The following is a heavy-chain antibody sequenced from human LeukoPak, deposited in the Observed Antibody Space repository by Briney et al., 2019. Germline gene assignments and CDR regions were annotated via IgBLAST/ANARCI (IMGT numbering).Heavy chain of an antibody. CDR1: GFTFRTYW. J-gene: IGHJ4*02. D-gene: IGHD2-21*02. V-gene: IGHV3-7*04. CDR2: IHQDGNEK. Sequence: GGSLRLCCAASGFTFRTYWMSWVRQAPGKGLEWVANIHQDGNEKCYVDSVKGRFTISRDNAKNSLYLQMNSLRVEDTAVYYCARGDDFSGDYWGQGTLVTVSS. CDR3: ARGDDFSGDY.